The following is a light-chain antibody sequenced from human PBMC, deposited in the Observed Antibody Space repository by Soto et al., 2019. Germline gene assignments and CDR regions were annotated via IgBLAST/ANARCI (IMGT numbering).Light chain of an antibody. J-gene: IGLJ3*02. CDR2: EVS. CDR1: SSDVGGYNY. Sequence: QSALTQPASVSGSPGQSITISCTGTSSDVGGYNYVSWYQQHPGKAPKLMIYEVSNQPSGVSNRFSGSKSGNTASLTISGLQAEDEADYYCSSYTSSSKVFGGGTKVTVL. V-gene: IGLV2-14*01. CDR3: SSYTSSSKV.